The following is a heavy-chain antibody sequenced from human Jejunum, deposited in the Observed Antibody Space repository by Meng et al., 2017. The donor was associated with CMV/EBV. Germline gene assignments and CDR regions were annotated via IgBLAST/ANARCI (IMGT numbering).Heavy chain of an antibody. D-gene: IGHD3-3*01. V-gene: IGHV3-30*02. CDR1: GFTLSIYG. CDR3: ARRVEWSDC. J-gene: IGHJ4*02. Sequence: VEVVESGGGVVQPGGSLTLSCEASGFTLSIYGMHWVRQAPGKGLEWVAFLRYDGSNKYYTESVRGRFTISRDNSKNTLYLQMNNLRVEDTAVYFCARRVEWSDCWGQGTLVTVSS. CDR2: LRYDGSNK.